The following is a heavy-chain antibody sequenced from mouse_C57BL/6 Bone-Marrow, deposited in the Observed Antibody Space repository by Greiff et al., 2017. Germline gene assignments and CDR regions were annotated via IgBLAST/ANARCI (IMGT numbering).Heavy chain of an antibody. CDR2: ISDGGSYT. V-gene: IGHV5-4*01. CDR3: ARDRWLRFAY. Sequence: EVQLQQSGGGLVKPGGSLKLSCAASGFTFSSYAMSWVRQTPEKRLEWVATISDGGSYTYYPDNVKGRFTISRDNAKNHLYLQMSHLKSEDTAMYYCARDRWLRFAYGGQGTRVTVSA. D-gene: IGHD2-2*01. J-gene: IGHJ3*01. CDR1: GFTFSSYA.